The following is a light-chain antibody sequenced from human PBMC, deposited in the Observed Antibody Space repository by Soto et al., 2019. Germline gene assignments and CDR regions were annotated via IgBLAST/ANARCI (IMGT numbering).Light chain of an antibody. V-gene: IGKV3-20*01. CDR2: GAS. J-gene: IGKJ1*01. Sequence: EIVLTQSPGTLSLSPGERATLSCRASQSISNNYLAWYQQKPGQAPRLLIYGASSRATGIPARFSGSGSGTDFTLTISRLEPEDFAVYYCPQYGGSPRGTFGQGTMVEIK. CDR1: QSISNNY. CDR3: PQYGGSPRGT.